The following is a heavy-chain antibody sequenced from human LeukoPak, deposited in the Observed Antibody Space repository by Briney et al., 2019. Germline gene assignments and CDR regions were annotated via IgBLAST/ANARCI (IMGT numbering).Heavy chain of an antibody. D-gene: IGHD6-19*01. V-gene: IGHV4-39*01. J-gene: IGHJ3*02. CDR3: ARLGTSTQDSGWYGSSNHDAFDI. CDR1: GGSISSSSYY. Sequence: PSETLSLTSTVSGGSISSSSYYWGWIRQPPGKGLEWIGSIYYSGSTYYNPSLKSRVTISVDTSKNQFSLKLSSVTAADTAVYYCARLGTSTQDSGWYGSSNHDAFDIWGQGTMVTVSS. CDR2: IYYSGST.